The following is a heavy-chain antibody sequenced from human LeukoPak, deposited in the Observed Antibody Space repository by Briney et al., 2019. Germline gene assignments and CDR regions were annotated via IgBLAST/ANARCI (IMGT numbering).Heavy chain of an antibody. CDR2: INPNSGGT. CDR3: ARGYCSGTSCYYSWFDP. D-gene: IGHD2-2*01. J-gene: IGHJ5*02. CDR1: GYTFTGYY. V-gene: IGHV1-2*02. Sequence: ASVKVSCKASGYTFTGYYMHWVRQAPGQGLEWMGWINPNSGGTNYAQKFQGRVTMTRDTSISTAYMELSRLRSDDTAVYYCARGYCSGTSCYYSWFDPWGQGTLVTVSS.